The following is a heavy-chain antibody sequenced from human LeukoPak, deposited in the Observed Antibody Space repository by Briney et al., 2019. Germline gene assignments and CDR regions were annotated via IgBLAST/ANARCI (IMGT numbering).Heavy chain of an antibody. J-gene: IGHJ4*02. V-gene: IGHV5-51*01. CDR1: GHSFTSYW. CDR2: IYPGDSDT. CDR3: ARPSASVAALGY. Sequence: GESLKISCKASGHSFTSYWIGWVRQMPGKCLEWMGIIYPGDSDTRYSPSFQGQVTISADKSVTTAYLQWSSLKASDTAMYYCARPSASVAALGYWGQGTLVTVSS. D-gene: IGHD6-25*01.